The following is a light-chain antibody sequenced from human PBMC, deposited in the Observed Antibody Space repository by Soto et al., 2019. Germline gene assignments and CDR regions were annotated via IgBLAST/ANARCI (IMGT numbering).Light chain of an antibody. Sequence: EVVMTQSPGTLSLSPGERATLSCRASQSGSSSYLAWYQQKPGQAPRLLIYGASNRATGIPDRFSGSGSGTDFTLTISSLEPEDFAVYYCQQYGSPPITFGQGTRLEIK. CDR1: QSGSSSY. CDR2: GAS. V-gene: IGKV3-20*01. CDR3: QQYGSPPIT. J-gene: IGKJ5*01.